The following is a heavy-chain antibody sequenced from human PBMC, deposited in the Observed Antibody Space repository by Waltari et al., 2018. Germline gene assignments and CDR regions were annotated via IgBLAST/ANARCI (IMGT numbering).Heavy chain of an antibody. CDR1: GFTFSSYA. CDR3: AKALFWSGYQGYFDY. D-gene: IGHD3-3*01. CDR2: ISGSGGST. V-gene: IGHV3-23*01. J-gene: IGHJ4*02. Sequence: EVQLLESGGGLVQPGGSLRLSCAASGFTFSSYAMHWVRQAPGKGLEWVSAISGSGGSTYYADSVKGRFTISRDNSKNTLYLQMNSLRAEDTAVYYCAKALFWSGYQGYFDYWGQGTLVTVSS.